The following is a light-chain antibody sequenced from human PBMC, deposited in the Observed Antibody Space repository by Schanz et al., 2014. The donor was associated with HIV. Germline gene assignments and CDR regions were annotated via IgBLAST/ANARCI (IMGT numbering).Light chain of an antibody. CDR3: SSFKGSASYV. CDR1: SSDVGAYNY. Sequence: QSVLTQPAFVSGSPGQSITISCTGTSSDVGAYNYVSWYQQYPGKAPKLMIYDVSNRPSGVSDRFSGSKSGNTASLTISGLQAEDEADYHCSSFKGSASYVFGSGTKLTVL. J-gene: IGLJ1*01. CDR2: DVS. V-gene: IGLV2-14*03.